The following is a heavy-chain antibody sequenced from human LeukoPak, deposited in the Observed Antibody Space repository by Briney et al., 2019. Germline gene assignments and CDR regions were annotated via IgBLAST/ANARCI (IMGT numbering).Heavy chain of an antibody. D-gene: IGHD1-26*01. V-gene: IGHV3-74*01. Sequence: GGSLRLSCAASGFTFSSYWMHWVRQAPGKGLVWVSRINSDGSSTSYADSVKGRFTISRDNAKNTLYLQMNSLRAEDTAVYYCARAGSGSPRPDYWGQGTLVTVSS. CDR1: GFTFSSYW. J-gene: IGHJ4*02. CDR3: ARAGSGSPRPDY. CDR2: INSDGSST.